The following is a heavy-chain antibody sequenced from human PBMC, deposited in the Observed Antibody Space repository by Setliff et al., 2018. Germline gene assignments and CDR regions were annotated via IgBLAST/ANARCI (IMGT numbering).Heavy chain of an antibody. Sequence: GESLTLSCAASGFTFSSYAMSWVRQAPGKGLEWVSGLNDVGHNTYYADSVKGRFTISRDNSKNTLYLQMNSLRAEDVAVYYCAKHVLSSGWPNDAFDFWGQGTMVTVSS. V-gene: IGHV3-23*01. CDR2: LNDVGHNT. CDR3: AKHVLSSGWPNDAFDF. CDR1: GFTFSSYA. D-gene: IGHD6-25*01. J-gene: IGHJ3*01.